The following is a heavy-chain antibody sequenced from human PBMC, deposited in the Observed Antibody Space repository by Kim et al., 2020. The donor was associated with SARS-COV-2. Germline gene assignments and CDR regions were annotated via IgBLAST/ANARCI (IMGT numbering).Heavy chain of an antibody. Sequence: GGSLRLSCAASGFTFSSYAMSWVRQAPGKGLEWVSAISGSGGSTYYADSVKGRFTISRDNSKNTLYMQMNSLRAEDTAVYYCAKDLTDILSGYLYFYVMDLWGQGTTVTVSS. CDR1: GFTFSSYA. J-gene: IGHJ6*02. CDR3: AKDLTDILSGYLYFYVMDL. CDR2: ISGSGGST. V-gene: IGHV3-23*01. D-gene: IGHD3-9*01.